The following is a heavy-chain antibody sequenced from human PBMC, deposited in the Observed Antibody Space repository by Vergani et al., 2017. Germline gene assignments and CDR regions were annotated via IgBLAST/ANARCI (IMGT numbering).Heavy chain of an antibody. V-gene: IGHV4-39*01. CDR1: GDSIISRSYY. J-gene: IGHJ2*01. Sequence: QMQLQESGPGLVKASETLSLTCTVSGDSIISRSYYWGWIRQPPGKVLEWIGSIYNSGNGDSSSSLNSRVTISADTSKIQFSLRLTSVTAADTAVYYCARGMYYSDRTSHFRGRYFDVWGRGTLVTVPS. D-gene: IGHD3-16*01. CDR3: ARGMYYSDRTSHFRGRYFDV. CDR2: IYNSGNG.